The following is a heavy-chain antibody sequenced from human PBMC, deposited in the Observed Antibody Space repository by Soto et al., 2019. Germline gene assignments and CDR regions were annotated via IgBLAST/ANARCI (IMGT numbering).Heavy chain of an antibody. J-gene: IGHJ3*02. D-gene: IGHD1-1*01. CDR3: ARRVPYTGGDAFDI. V-gene: IGHV1-69*02. CDR2: IIPNLGIT. CDR1: GGTFSSYT. Sequence: SVKVSCKASGGTFSSYTISWVRQAPGQGLEWMGRIIPNLGITNYAQKLQGRVTMTADTSTSTAYMELRSLRSDDTAVYYCARRVPYTGGDAFDIWGQGTMVTVSS.